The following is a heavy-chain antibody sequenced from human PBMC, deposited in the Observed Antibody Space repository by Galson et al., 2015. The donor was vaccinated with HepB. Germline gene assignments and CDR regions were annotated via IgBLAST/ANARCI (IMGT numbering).Heavy chain of an antibody. CDR1: GFTFSSYA. D-gene: IGHD2-2*01. V-gene: IGHV3-30-3*01. J-gene: IGHJ4*02. Sequence: SLRLSCAASGFTFSSYAMHWVRQAPGKGLEWVAVISYDGSNKYYADPVKGRFTISRDNSKNTLYLQMNSLRAEDTAVYYCARVGAGDIVVVPAAMGYFDYWGQGTLVTVSS. CDR3: ARVGAGDIVVVPAAMGYFDY. CDR2: ISYDGSNK.